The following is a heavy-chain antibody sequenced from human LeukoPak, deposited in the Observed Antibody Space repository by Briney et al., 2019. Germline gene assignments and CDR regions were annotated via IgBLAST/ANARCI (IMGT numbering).Heavy chain of an antibody. CDR3: ARGIRPSGYDFSVADSPGY. CDR2: INSDGSST. Sequence: GGSLRLSCAASGFTFSSYWMHWVRQAPGKGLVWVSRINSDGSSTSYADSVKGRFTISRDNAKNTLYLQMNSLRAEDTAVYYCARGIRPSGYDFSVADSPGYWGQGTLVTVSS. V-gene: IGHV3-74*01. D-gene: IGHD5-12*01. CDR1: GFTFSSYW. J-gene: IGHJ4*02.